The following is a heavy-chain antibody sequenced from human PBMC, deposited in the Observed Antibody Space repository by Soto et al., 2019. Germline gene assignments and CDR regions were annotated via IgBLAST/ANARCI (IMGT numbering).Heavy chain of an antibody. CDR2: ISYDGSNK. CDR1: GFTFSSYG. D-gene: IGHD6-13*01. J-gene: IGHJ4*02. Sequence: GGSLRLSCAASGFTFSSYGMHWVRQAPGKGLERVAVISYDGSNKYYADSVKGRFTISRDNSKNTLYLQLNSLRAEDAAVYYCAKDGGSTSWYPKTSYYFDYWGKGPLVTVSS. CDR3: AKDGGSTSWYPKTSYYFDY. V-gene: IGHV3-30*18.